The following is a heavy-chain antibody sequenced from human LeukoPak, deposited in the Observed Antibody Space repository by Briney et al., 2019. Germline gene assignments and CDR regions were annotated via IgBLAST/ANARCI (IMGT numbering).Heavy chain of an antibody. V-gene: IGHV3-15*01. CDR1: GFTLNNAW. CDR3: TTDRYYGNTDLHFQP. Sequence: GGSLRLSCAASGFTLNNAWMSWVRQAPGKGLEWLGRIKRETDGGTIDYAAPVKGRFTISRDDSRNTLYLQMDSLKIEDTAVYYCTTDRYYGNTDLHFQPWGQGTLVTVSS. CDR2: IKRETDGGTI. J-gene: IGHJ1*01. D-gene: IGHD3-10*01.